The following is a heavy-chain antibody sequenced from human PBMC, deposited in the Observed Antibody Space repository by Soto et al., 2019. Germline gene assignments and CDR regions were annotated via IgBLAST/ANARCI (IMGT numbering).Heavy chain of an antibody. CDR3: ARDRGSYALDS. CDR1: GYTFTSYG. J-gene: IGHJ4*02. D-gene: IGHD1-26*01. CDR2: ISADNGNT. Sequence: QVQLVQSGAEVKKPGASVKVSCKASGYTFTSYGISWVRQAPGQGLEWMGWISADNGNTNYAQKLQGRVTMPTDTSTSRAYRELRSLRSDDTAVYYCARDRGSYALDSWGQGTLVTVSS. V-gene: IGHV1-18*01.